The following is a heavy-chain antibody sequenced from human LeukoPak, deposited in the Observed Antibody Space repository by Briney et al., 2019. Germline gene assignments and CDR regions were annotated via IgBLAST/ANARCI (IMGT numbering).Heavy chain of an antibody. CDR1: GFTFGDYA. CDR3: TRGGYYDSSGLYYFDY. Sequence: GGSLRLSCTASGFTFGDYAMSWVRQAPGKGLEWVGFIRSKAYGGTTEYAASVKGRFTISRDDSKSIAYLQMNSLKTEDTAVYYCTRGGYYDSSGLYYFDYRGQGTLVTVSS. J-gene: IGHJ4*02. D-gene: IGHD3-22*01. V-gene: IGHV3-49*04. CDR2: IRSKAYGGTT.